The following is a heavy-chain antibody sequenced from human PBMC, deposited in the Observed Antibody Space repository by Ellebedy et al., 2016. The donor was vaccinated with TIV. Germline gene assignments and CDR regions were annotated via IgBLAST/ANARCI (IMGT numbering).Heavy chain of an antibody. CDR2: YSGSGDNT. Sequence: GESLKISCVASGFSFSTYDMTWVRQAPGEGLEWVSAYSGSGDNTHYADSVKARFSISRDNSKNTLYLQMNSLRVEDTAVYYCVKGGWCDDWGQGTRVTVSS. CDR1: GFSFSTYD. CDR3: VKGGWCDD. J-gene: IGHJ4*02. D-gene: IGHD6-19*01. V-gene: IGHV3-23*01.